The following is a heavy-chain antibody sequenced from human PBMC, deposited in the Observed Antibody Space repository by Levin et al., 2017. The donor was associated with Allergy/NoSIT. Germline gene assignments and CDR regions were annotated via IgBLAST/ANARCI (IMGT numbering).Heavy chain of an antibody. J-gene: IGHJ4*02. CDR1: DFLLNLNGVG. D-gene: IGHD6-19*01. CDR2: IYWNDEK. CDR3: AHVSGSGWSRGLFDY. Sequence: SGPTLVKPTETLTLTCKFTDFLLNLNGVGVGWIRQPPGKALEWLALIYWNDEKLYSPSLQNRLTITKDTSENQVVLTLTNVDPVDTATYFCAHVSGSGWSRGLFDYWGQGAMVTVSS. V-gene: IGHV2-5*01.